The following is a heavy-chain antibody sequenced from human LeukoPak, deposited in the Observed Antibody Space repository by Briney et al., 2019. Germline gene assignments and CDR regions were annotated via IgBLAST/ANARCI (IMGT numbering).Heavy chain of an antibody. CDR3: SRYGFVGADFDY. CDR1: GFTFGNYA. V-gene: IGHV3-49*04. CDR2: IRSKPYGGTA. D-gene: IGHD1-26*01. Sequence: PGGSLRLSCTASGFTFGNYAVTWVRQAPGKGLEWVGFIRSKPYGGTAKYAASVQGRFTISRDDSKTIAYLQMNSLKTEDTAVYYCSRYGFVGADFDYWGRGTLVTVSS. J-gene: IGHJ4*02.